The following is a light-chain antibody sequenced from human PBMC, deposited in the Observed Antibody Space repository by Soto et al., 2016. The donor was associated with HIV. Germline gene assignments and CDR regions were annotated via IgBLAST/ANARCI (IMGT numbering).Light chain of an antibody. V-gene: IGLV3-21*03. Sequence: SYELTQPPLVSVAPGKTARVTCGGNNIGTKSVHWYQQKPGQAPVLVVYDDSDRPSGIPERFSASNSGNTATLTISRVEAGDEADYYCQVWDSSSDHYVFGTGTEVTVL. CDR3: QVWDSSSDHYV. J-gene: IGLJ1*01. CDR1: NIGTKS. CDR2: DDS.